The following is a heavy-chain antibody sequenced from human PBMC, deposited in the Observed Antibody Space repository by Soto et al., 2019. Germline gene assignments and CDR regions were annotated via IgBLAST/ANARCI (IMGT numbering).Heavy chain of an antibody. Sequence: QVQLVQSGAEVKKPGASVKVSCRTSGYTFTHYYIHWVRQAPGKCLEWLGIINTASTSTNYAQEFQGRVTWTRDTSTTTFYMELSGLGTEDTAIFYCARDLAAGDHWGQGTLVTVSS. J-gene: IGHJ4*02. CDR1: GYTFTHYY. V-gene: IGHV1-46*01. CDR2: INTASTST. CDR3: ARDLAAGDH. D-gene: IGHD6-13*01.